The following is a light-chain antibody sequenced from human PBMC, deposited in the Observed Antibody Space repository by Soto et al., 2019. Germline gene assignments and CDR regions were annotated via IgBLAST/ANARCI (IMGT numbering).Light chain of an antibody. Sequence: IVLTQSPVTLVVSPGESAVLSCRASQSVSTSLAWYQHKPGQAPRLFIYDASKRAPGIPARFTGSGSGAHFTLTISSLEPEDIAVYYCQVRDVWPSFGQGTKVEIK. CDR1: QSVSTS. J-gene: IGKJ1*01. CDR3: QVRDVWPS. V-gene: IGKV3-11*01. CDR2: DAS.